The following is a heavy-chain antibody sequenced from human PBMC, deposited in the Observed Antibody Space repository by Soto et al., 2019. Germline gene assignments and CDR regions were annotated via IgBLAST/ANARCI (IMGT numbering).Heavy chain of an antibody. Sequence: APVKVSCKASGFSFTGYCINWLLQAPGEGLEWMGWINAHSGGTEYAQKFQGRVTLTRDTSIATAYLTLTSLTSDDTALYYCAKDLTRQLAYWLDPWGQGTQVTVSS. CDR1: GFSFTGYC. J-gene: IGHJ5*02. V-gene: IGHV1-2*02. CDR2: INAHSGGT. D-gene: IGHD6-6*01. CDR3: AKDLTRQLAYWLDP.